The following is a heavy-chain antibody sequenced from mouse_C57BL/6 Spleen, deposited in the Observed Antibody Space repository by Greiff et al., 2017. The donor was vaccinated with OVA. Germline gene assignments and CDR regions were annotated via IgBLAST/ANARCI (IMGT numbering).Heavy chain of an antibody. V-gene: IGHV5-17*01. J-gene: IGHJ1*03. CDR2: ISSGSSTI. D-gene: IGHD1-1*01. Sequence: EVQLVESGGGLVKPGGSLKLSCAASGFTFSDYGMHWVRQAPEKGLEWVAYISSGSSTIYYADTVKGRFTISRDNAKNTLFLQMTSLRSEDTAMYYCARSLRYWYFDVWGTGTTVTVSS. CDR1: GFTFSDYG. CDR3: ARSLRYWYFDV.